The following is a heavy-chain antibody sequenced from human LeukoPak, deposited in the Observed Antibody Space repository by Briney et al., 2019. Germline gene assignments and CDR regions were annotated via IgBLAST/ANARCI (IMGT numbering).Heavy chain of an antibody. D-gene: IGHD3-9*01. V-gene: IGHV3-30*04. J-gene: IGHJ4*02. CDR2: ISYDGSNK. Sequence: QAGGSLRLSCAASGFTFSSYAMHWVRQAPGKGLEWVAVISYDGSNKYYADSVKGRFTISRDNSKNTLYLQMNSLRAEDTAVYYCARVFGYYDILTGYLSRVFDYWGQGTLVTVSS. CDR1: GFTFSSYA. CDR3: ARVFGYYDILTGYLSRVFDY.